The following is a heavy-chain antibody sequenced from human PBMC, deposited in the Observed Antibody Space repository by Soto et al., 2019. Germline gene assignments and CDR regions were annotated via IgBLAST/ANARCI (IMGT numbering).Heavy chain of an antibody. D-gene: IGHD3-22*01. J-gene: IGHJ4*02. CDR1: GGSFSGYY. Sequence: SETLSLTCAVYGGSFSGYYWSWIRQPPGKGLEWIGEINHSGSTNYNPSLKSRVTISVDKSKNQFSLKLSSGTAADTAVYYCARADDSSGYYFDYWGQGTLVTVSS. V-gene: IGHV4-34*01. CDR3: ARADDSSGYYFDY. CDR2: INHSGST.